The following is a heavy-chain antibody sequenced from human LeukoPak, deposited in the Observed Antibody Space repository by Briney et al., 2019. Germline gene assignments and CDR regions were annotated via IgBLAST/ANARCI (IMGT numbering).Heavy chain of an antibody. CDR2: NNSDGSGT. CDR3: ARDPYILDAA. CDR1: GFIISGYW. J-gene: IGHJ5*02. V-gene: IGHV3-74*01. Sequence: QAGGSLRLSCTASGFIISGYWMHWVRQAPGKGLVWLSRNNSDGSGTDYADSVKGRFTVSRDNGKNTVYLRMSSLRAEDTAVYYCARDPYILDAAWGQGTLVTVSS. D-gene: IGHD3-16*01.